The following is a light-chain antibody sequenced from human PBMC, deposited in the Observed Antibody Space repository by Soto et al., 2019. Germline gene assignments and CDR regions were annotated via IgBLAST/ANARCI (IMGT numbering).Light chain of an antibody. CDR1: SRDVGGYNY. CDR2: NFN. V-gene: IGLV2-14*03. CDR3: SSYRTGSVI. Sequence: QSALTQPASVSGSPGQSITISCTGTSRDVGGYNYISWYQQHPGKTPRLIIYNFNNRPSGVSNRFSGSKSGNTASLTISGLQAEDEADYYCSSYRTGSVIFGEGTKLTVL. J-gene: IGLJ2*01.